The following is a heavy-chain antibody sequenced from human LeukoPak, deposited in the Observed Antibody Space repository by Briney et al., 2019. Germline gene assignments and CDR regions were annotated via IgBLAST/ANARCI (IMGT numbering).Heavy chain of an antibody. V-gene: IGHV3-23*01. Sequence: PGGTLRLSCAVSGFTFYNYGMSWVRRAPGKGLEWVSAITASGAATYIADSVKGRFVISRDNSKNTLYLQMNSLRAEDTAVYFCAKDSLVATSHFDSWGRGTLVTVSS. D-gene: IGHD5-12*01. CDR2: ITASGAAT. J-gene: IGHJ4*02. CDR1: GFTFYNYG. CDR3: AKDSLVATSHFDS.